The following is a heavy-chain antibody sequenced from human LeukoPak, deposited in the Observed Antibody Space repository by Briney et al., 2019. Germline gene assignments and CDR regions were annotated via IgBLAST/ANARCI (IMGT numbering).Heavy chain of an antibody. V-gene: IGHV3-21*01. CDR2: ISSSSSYI. D-gene: IGHD5-12*01. J-gene: IGHJ4*02. CDR3: ARELRSVVDY. CDR1: GFTFSHYG. Sequence: GGSLRLSCSASGFTFSHYGIHWVRQAPGKGLEWVSSISSSSSYIYYADSVKGRFTISRDNAKNSLYLQMNSLRAEDTAVYYCARELRSVVDYWGQGTLVTVSS.